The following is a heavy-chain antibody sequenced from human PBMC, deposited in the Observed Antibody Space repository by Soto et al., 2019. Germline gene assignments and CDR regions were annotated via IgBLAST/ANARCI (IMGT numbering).Heavy chain of an antibody. D-gene: IGHD6-19*01. J-gene: IGHJ4*02. Sequence: EVQLLESGGGLVQPGGSLRLSCAASGFTFSSYAMRWVRQAPVKGLEWVSAISGSGGSTYYADSVKGRFTISRDNSKNTLYLQMNSLRAEDTAVYYCARRGSGRYYDYWGQGTVVTVSS. V-gene: IGHV3-23*01. CDR1: GFTFSSYA. CDR2: ISGSGGST. CDR3: ARRGSGRYYDY.